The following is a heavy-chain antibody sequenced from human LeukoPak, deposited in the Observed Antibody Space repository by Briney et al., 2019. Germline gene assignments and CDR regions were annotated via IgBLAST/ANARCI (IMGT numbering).Heavy chain of an antibody. CDR1: GGSISSSSYY. V-gene: IGHV4-39*07. D-gene: IGHD3-22*01. Sequence: SETLSLTCTVSGGSISSSSYYWGWIRQPPGKGLEWIGSIYYSGSTYYNPSLKSRVTISVDTSKNQFSLKLSSVTAADTAVYYCARVDYYDSSGYYYGLNFDYWGQGTLVTVSS. CDR2: IYYSGST. CDR3: ARVDYYDSSGYYYGLNFDY. J-gene: IGHJ4*02.